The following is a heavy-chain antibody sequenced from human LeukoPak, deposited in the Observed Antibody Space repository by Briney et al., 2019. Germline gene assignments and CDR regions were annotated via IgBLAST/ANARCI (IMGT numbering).Heavy chain of an antibody. CDR1: GFTFSSYW. CDR2: ISSSSSYI. Sequence: GGSLRLSCAASGFTFSSYWMNWVRQAPGKGLEWVSSISSSSSYIYYADSVKGRFTISRDNAKNSLYLQMNSLRAEDTAVYYCARNLAGREDYWGQGTLVTVSS. CDR3: ARNLAGREDY. D-gene: IGHD5-24*01. V-gene: IGHV3-21*04. J-gene: IGHJ4*02.